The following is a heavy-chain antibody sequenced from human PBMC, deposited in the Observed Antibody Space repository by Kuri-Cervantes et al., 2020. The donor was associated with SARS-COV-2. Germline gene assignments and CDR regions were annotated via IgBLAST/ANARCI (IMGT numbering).Heavy chain of an antibody. V-gene: IGHV4-59*08. CDR3: ARHVAGDGSGSDYTYGDAFDI. CDR1: GGPISSYY. D-gene: IGHD3-10*01. CDR2: IHYSGNT. J-gene: IGHJ3*02. Sequence: SEPLSLTCTVPGGPISSYYWSWIRQPPGKGLEWLGYIHYSGNTNYNPSLKSRDTISVDTSKNQISLKLSSVTAADTAVYYCARHVAGDGSGSDYTYGDAFDIWGQGTRVTVSS.